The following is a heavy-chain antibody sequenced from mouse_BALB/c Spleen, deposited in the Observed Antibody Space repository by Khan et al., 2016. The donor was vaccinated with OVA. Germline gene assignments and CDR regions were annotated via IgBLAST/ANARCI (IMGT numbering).Heavy chain of an antibody. Sequence: EVQLVETGPGLVKPSQSLSLTCTVTGYSITSGYGWYWIRQFPGNKLEWMGFISYSGSTNYNPSLKTQISFTRDTSHNPFFLQLNSVTTEDTATSICAITARIKYWGQGTPLTVAA. J-gene: IGHJ2*01. CDR3: AITARIKY. D-gene: IGHD1-2*01. V-gene: IGHV3-1*02. CDR1: GYSITSGYG. CDR2: ISYSGST.